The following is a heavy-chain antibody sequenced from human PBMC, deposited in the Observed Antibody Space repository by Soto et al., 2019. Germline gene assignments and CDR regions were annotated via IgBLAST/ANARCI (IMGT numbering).Heavy chain of an antibody. CDR3: AASIFYYGMDV. J-gene: IGHJ6*02. CDR2: IYPGDSDT. Sequence: PGESLKISCKGSGYTFTNYWIGWVRQMPGKGLEWMGIIYPGDSDTKYNPSFQVQVTISADKSITTTYLQWSSLKASDTAIYYCAASIFYYGMDVWGQGTTVTVSS. CDR1: GYTFTNYW. V-gene: IGHV5-51*01.